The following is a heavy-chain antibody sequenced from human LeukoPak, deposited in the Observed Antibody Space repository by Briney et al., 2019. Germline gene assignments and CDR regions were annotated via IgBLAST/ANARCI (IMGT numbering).Heavy chain of an antibody. CDR2: IYPGDSDT. J-gene: IGHJ6*03. CDR3: ARSHVDTAMDSDNYYYYMDV. CDR1: GYSFTSYW. V-gene: IGHV5-51*01. D-gene: IGHD5-18*01. Sequence: GESLQISCKGSGYSFTSYWIGWVRQMPGKGLEWMGIIYPGDSDTRYSPSFQGQVTISADKSISTAYLQWSSLKASDTAMYYCARSHVDTAMDSDNYYYYMDVWGKGTTVTISS.